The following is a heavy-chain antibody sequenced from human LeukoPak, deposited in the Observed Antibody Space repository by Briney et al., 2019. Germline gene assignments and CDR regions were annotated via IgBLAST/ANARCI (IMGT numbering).Heavy chain of an antibody. CDR3: AREEWLVFDY. J-gene: IGHJ4*02. CDR1: GFTFSSYR. CDR2: ISSSSSTI. Sequence: PGGSLRLSCAASGFTFSSYRMNWVRQAPGKELEWVSYISSSSSTIYYADSVKGRFTISRDNAKNSLYLQMNSLRAEDTAVYYCAREEWLVFDYWGQGTLVTVSS. D-gene: IGHD6-19*01. V-gene: IGHV3-48*01.